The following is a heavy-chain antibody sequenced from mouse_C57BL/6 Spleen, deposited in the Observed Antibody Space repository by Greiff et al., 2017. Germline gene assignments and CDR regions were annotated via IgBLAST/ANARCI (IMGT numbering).Heavy chain of an antibody. V-gene: IGHV1-69*01. CDR3: ARGEDGSSYGEDY. J-gene: IGHJ2*01. Sequence: VQLQQPGAELVMPAASVKLSCKASGYTFTSYWMHWVKQRPGQGLEWIGEIDPSDSYTNYNQKIKGKSTVTVDKSSSTAYMQLSSLTSEDSAVYYCARGEDGSSYGEDYWGQGTTLTVSS. D-gene: IGHD1-1*01. CDR1: GYTFTSYW. CDR2: IDPSDSYT.